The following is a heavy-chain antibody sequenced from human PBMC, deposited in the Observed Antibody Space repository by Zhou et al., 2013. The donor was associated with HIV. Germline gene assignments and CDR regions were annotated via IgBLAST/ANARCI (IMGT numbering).Heavy chain of an antibody. CDR3: ARDLGRLGFEMATILI. Sequence: QVQLVQSGAEVKKPGASVKVSCKASGYTFTSYYMHWVRQAPGQGLEWMGIINPSGGSTSYAQKFQGRVTMTRDTSTSTVYMELSSLRSEDTAVYYCARDLGRLGFEMATILIWGQGTMVTVSS. V-gene: IGHV1-46*01. D-gene: IGHD5-12*01. CDR1: GYTFTSYY. J-gene: IGHJ3*02. CDR2: INPSGGST.